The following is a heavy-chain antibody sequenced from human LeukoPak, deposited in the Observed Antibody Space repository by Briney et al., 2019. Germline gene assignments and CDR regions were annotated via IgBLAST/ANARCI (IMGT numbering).Heavy chain of an antibody. J-gene: IGHJ4*02. CDR3: AKVGYSNSLDY. V-gene: IGHV3-9*01. Sequence: GMSLRLSCTPSGFTVDDYDMHWVRQSPGKGLEWVSGISWNSGNIGYADSVKGRFTISRDNAKISLYLQMNSLRAEDTALYYCAKVGYSNSLDYWGQGTLVTVSS. D-gene: IGHD4-11*01. CDR1: GFTVDDYD. CDR2: ISWNSGNI.